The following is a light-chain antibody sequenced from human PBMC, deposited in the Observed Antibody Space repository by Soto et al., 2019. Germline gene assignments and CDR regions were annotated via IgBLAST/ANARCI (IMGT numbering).Light chain of an antibody. CDR3: QQYGSSPPMYT. CDR1: QSVSSSS. J-gene: IGKJ2*01. Sequence: EIVLTQSPGTLSLSPGERATLSCRASQSVSSSSLAWYQQKPGQATRLLIYGASSRATGIPDRFSGSGSGTDFTLTISRLEPEDFAVYYCQQYGSSPPMYTFGQGTKLEIK. CDR2: GAS. V-gene: IGKV3-20*01.